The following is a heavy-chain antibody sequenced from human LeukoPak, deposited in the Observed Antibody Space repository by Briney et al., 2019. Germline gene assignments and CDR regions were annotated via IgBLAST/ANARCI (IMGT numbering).Heavy chain of an antibody. V-gene: IGHV3-23*01. CDR3: AKALEVTAIFDY. CDR2: ISCSGGST. J-gene: IGHJ4*02. Sequence: AGGSLRLSCAASGFTFSSYAMSWVRQAPGKGLEWVSAISCSGGSTYYADSVKGRFTISRDNSKNTLYLQMNGLRAEDTAVYYCAKALEVTAIFDYWGQGTLVTVSS. CDR1: GFTFSSYA. D-gene: IGHD2-21*02.